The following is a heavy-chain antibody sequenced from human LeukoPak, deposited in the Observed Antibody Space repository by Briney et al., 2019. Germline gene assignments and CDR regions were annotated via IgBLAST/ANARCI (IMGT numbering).Heavy chain of an antibody. D-gene: IGHD3-22*01. V-gene: IGHV1-46*01. CDR2: INPSGGST. CDR3: ARDPGYYDSSGYYVPYDFDY. J-gene: IGHJ4*02. Sequence: ASVKVSCKASGYTFTSYYMHWVRQAPGQGLEWMGIINPSGGSTSYAQKFQGRVTMTRDKSTSTVYMELSSLRSEDTAVYYCARDPGYYDSSGYYVPYDFDYWGQGTLVTVSS. CDR1: GYTFTSYY.